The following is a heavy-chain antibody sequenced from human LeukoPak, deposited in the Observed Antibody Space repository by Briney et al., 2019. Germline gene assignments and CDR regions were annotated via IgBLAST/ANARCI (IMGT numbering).Heavy chain of an antibody. CDR2: ISSSGSTI. D-gene: IGHD1-14*01. Sequence: AGGSLRLSCAASGFTFSDYYMSWIRQAPGKGLEWVSYISSSGSTIYYADSVKGRFTISRDNAKNSLYLQMNSLRAEDTAVYYCARDREPNDAFDIWGQGTMVTVST. CDR1: GFTFSDYY. V-gene: IGHV3-11*04. J-gene: IGHJ3*02. CDR3: ARDREPNDAFDI.